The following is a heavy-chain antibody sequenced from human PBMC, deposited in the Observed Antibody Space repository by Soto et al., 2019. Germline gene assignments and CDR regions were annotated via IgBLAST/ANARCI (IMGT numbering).Heavy chain of an antibody. CDR3: AKGIRAFDI. J-gene: IGHJ3*02. Sequence: GGSLRLSCAASGFTFRNYAMSWVRQAPGKGLEWVSSISSSGGSTYYADSVKGRFTISSDNSKNTLYLLINSPRAEDTAVYYCAKGIRAFDIWGQGTMVTVSS. CDR1: GFTFRNYA. V-gene: IGHV3-23*01. CDR2: ISSSGGST. D-gene: IGHD2-15*01.